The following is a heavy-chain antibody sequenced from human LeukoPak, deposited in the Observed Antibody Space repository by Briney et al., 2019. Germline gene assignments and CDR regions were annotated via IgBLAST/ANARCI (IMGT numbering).Heavy chain of an antibody. J-gene: IGHJ4*02. CDR3: AKGDCGGYGGHYFHY. CDR1: GFTFSSYG. Sequence: GGTLRLSCAASGFTFSSYGMSWVRQAPGKGLECVSAISGSGGSTYYADSVKGRFTISRDNSKNTLYLQMSSLRAEDTAVYYCAKGDCGGYGGHYFHYWGQGTLVTVSS. D-gene: IGHD4-17*01. V-gene: IGHV3-23*01. CDR2: ISGSGGST.